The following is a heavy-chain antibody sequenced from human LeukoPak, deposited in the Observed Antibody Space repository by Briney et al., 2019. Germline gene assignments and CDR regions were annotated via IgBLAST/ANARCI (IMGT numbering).Heavy chain of an antibody. Sequence: ASVKVSCKASEYTFAGYYMHWVRQAPGQGLEWMGIINPSGGSTSYAQKFQGRVTMTRDTSTSTVYMELSSLRSEDTAVYYCARSGVGGYYGSGSYYSDYWGQGTLVTVSS. CDR3: ARSGVGGYYGSGSYYSDY. J-gene: IGHJ4*02. CDR1: EYTFAGYY. V-gene: IGHV1-46*01. D-gene: IGHD3-10*01. CDR2: INPSGGST.